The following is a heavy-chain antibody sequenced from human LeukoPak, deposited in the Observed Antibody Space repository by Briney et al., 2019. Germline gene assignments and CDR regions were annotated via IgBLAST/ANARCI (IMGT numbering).Heavy chain of an antibody. CDR1: GDSISSYY. Sequence: SETLSLTCTVSGDSISSYYWSWIRQPAGKGLEWIGRIYSSGSTNYSPSLKSRVTMSLDTSKNQFSLTLNSVTAADTAVYYCARETNCGGDCSSWGAFDIWGQGTLVTVSS. D-gene: IGHD2-21*02. CDR2: IYSSGST. J-gene: IGHJ3*02. V-gene: IGHV4-4*07. CDR3: ARETNCGGDCSSWGAFDI.